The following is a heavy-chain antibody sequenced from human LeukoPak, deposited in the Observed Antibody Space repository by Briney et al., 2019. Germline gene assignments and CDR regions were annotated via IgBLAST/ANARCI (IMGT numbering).Heavy chain of an antibody. CDR1: GFIISNYA. J-gene: IGHJ4*02. CDR2: ISANGGST. D-gene: IGHD6-13*01. V-gene: IGHV3-64D*06. CDR3: LKDLYKGDSSSWYYFHY. Sequence: GESLRLSCPASGFIISNYAMHWVRQAPGKGLEYLSAISANGGSTYYADSVKGRFTISRDNSRNTLYLQMSSLRAEDTAIYHCLKDLYKGDSSSWYYFHYWGQGTLVTVSS.